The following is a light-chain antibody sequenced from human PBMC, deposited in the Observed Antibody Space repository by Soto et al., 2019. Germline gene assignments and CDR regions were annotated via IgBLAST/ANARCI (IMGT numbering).Light chain of an antibody. Sequence: IVLTQSPGTLSLSPGERATLSCGASQSVTNNFLAWYQQKPGQAPRLLIYGASSRATGVPDRFSGSGSGTDFTHAISRLEPGDFAVYYCQQYDAPLFTCGPGTKVDIK. V-gene: IGKV3-20*01. CDR2: GAS. CDR3: QQYDAPLFT. CDR1: QSVTNNF. J-gene: IGKJ3*01.